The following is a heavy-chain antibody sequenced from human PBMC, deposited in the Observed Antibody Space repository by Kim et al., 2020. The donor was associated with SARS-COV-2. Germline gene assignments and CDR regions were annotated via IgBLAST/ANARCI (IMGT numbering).Heavy chain of an antibody. CDR3: APPISILVAPRI. V-gene: IGHV3-7*01. CDR1: GFTFSNYW. CDR2: LRQDASDK. D-gene: IGHD3-3*01. J-gene: IGHJ3*02. Sequence: GGSLRLSCAASGFTFSNYWMSWVRQAPGKGLEWVATLRQDASDKHYVDSVKGRFTISRDNAENSLFLHMSSLRAEDTAIYYCAPPISILVAPRIWG.